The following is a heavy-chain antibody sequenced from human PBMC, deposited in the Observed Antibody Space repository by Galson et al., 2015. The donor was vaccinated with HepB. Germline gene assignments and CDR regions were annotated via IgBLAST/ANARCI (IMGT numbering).Heavy chain of an antibody. CDR3: AKDRDPYCGGDCPFDY. Sequence: SLRLSCAASGFTFSSYGMHWVRQAPGKGLEWVAVISYDGSNKYYADSVKGRFTISRDNSKNTLYLQMNSLRAEDTAVYYCAKDRDPYCGGDCPFDYWGQGTLVTVSS. J-gene: IGHJ4*02. D-gene: IGHD2-21*02. CDR2: ISYDGSNK. CDR1: GFTFSSYG. V-gene: IGHV3-30*18.